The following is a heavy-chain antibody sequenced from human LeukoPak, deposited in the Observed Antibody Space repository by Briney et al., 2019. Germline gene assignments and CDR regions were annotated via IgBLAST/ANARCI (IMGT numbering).Heavy chain of an antibody. V-gene: IGHV7-4-1*02. CDR3: ARGYSSSWYSGTEH. CDR1: GYTFTSYA. CDR2: INTNTGNP. D-gene: IGHD6-13*01. J-gene: IGHJ1*01. Sequence: ASVKVSCKASGYTFTSYAMNWVRQAPGQGLEWMGWINTNTGNPTYAQGFTGRFVFSLDTSVSTAYLQISSLKAEDTAVYYCARGYSSSWYSGTEHWGQGTLVIVSS.